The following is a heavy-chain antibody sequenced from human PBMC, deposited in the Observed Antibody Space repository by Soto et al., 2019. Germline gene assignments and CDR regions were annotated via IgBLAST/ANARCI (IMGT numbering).Heavy chain of an antibody. Sequence: VASVKVSCKASGGTFSSYAISWVRQAPGQGLEWMGGIIPIFGTANYAQKFQGRVTITADKSTSTAYMELSSLRSEDTAVYYCVERDYYYYGMDVWGQGTTVTVSS. CDR2: IIPIFGTA. V-gene: IGHV1-69*06. J-gene: IGHJ6*01. CDR3: VERDYYYYGMDV. CDR1: GGTFSSYA.